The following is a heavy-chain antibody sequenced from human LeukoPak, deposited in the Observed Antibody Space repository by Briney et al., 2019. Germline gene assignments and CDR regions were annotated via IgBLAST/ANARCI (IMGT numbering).Heavy chain of an antibody. J-gene: IGHJ4*02. CDR2: INPNSGGT. CDR3: ARMGCSSTSCRKGPFDY. D-gene: IGHD2-2*01. CDR1: GYTFTGYY. Sequence: ASVKVSCKASGYTFTGYYMHWVRQAPGQGLEWMGWINPNSGGTNYAQKFQGRVTMTRDTSISTAYMELSRLRSDDTAVYYCARMGCSSTSCRKGPFDYWGQGTLATVSS. V-gene: IGHV1-2*02.